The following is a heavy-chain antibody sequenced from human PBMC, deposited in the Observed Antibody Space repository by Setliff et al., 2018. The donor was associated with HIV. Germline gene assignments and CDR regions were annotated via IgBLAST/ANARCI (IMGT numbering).Heavy chain of an antibody. CDR2: IYASGST. J-gene: IGHJ3*02. D-gene: IGHD5-18*01. CDR3: ARAEWIQLWFGAFDI. V-gene: IGHV4-4*07. CDR1: GGSISSYY. Sequence: SETLSLTCTVSGGSISSYYCSWIRQPAGKGLEWIGRIYASGSTNYNPSLKRRVTMSGDTSKNQFSLKLSSVTAADTAVYYCARAEWIQLWFGAFDIWGQGTVVTVS.